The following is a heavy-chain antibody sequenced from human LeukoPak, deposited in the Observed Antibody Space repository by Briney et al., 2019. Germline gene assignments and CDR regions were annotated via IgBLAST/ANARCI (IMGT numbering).Heavy chain of an antibody. CDR3: ARGTNWGGDY. V-gene: IGHV4-59*01. J-gene: IGHJ4*02. CDR2: IHYSGST. Sequence: SETLSLTCTVSGDSISSYYWSWIRQPPGKGLEWIGYIHYSGSTNYNPSLKSRVTISVDTSKNQFSLKLSSVTAADTAVYYCARGTNWGGDYWGQGTLVTVSS. CDR1: GDSISSYY. D-gene: IGHD7-27*01.